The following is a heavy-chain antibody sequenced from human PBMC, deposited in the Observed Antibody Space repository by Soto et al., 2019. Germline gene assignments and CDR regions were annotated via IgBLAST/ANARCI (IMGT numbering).Heavy chain of an antibody. Sequence: PGWSLRLSCAASGFTFSSYGMHWVRQAPGKGLEWVAVISYDGSNKYYADSVKGRFTISRDNSKNTLYLQMNSLRAEDTAVYYCAKLLNDFWSGYYPSFGMDVWGQGTTVTVSS. CDR3: AKLLNDFWSGYYPSFGMDV. CDR1: GFTFSSYG. J-gene: IGHJ6*02. D-gene: IGHD3-3*01. CDR2: ISYDGSNK. V-gene: IGHV3-30*18.